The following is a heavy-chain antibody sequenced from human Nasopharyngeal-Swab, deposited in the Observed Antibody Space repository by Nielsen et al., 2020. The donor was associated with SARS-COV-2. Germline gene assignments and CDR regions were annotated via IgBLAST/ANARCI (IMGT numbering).Heavy chain of an antibody. Sequence: GESLKISCAASGFTFSSYGMHWVRQAPGKGLEWVAVISYDGSNKYYADSVKGRFTISRDNSKNTLYLQMNSLRDEDTAVYYCARKMIYCSGGSCYGMDVWGQGTTVTVSS. D-gene: IGHD2-15*01. CDR1: GFTFSSYG. V-gene: IGHV3-30*03. CDR3: ARKMIYCSGGSCYGMDV. CDR2: ISYDGSNK. J-gene: IGHJ6*02.